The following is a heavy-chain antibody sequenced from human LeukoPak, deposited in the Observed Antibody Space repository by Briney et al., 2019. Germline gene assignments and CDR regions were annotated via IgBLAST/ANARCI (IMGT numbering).Heavy chain of an antibody. CDR3: ARDRKGGAFDI. D-gene: IGHD3-16*01. CDR2: IYYSGST. J-gene: IGHJ3*02. CDR1: GGSISSYY. Sequence: LETLSLTCTVSGGSISSYYWSWIRQPPGKGLEWIGYIYYSGSTNYNPSLKSRVTISVDTSKNQFSLKLSSVTAADTAVYYCARDRKGGAFDIWGQGTMVTVSS. V-gene: IGHV4-59*01.